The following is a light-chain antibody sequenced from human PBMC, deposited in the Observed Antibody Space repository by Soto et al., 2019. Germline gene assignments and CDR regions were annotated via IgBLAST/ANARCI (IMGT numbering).Light chain of an antibody. CDR3: SSSTGSGTFHV. Sequence: QSVLTQPASVSGSPGQSITISCTGATTDVDGYDYVSWYQHHPGQAPKLMIFDVNNRPSGVSGRFSASKSGDTASLTISGLQDDDDGDDYCSSSTGSGTFHVFGSGTKLTVL. V-gene: IGLV2-14*03. CDR1: TTDVDGYDY. J-gene: IGLJ1*01. CDR2: DVN.